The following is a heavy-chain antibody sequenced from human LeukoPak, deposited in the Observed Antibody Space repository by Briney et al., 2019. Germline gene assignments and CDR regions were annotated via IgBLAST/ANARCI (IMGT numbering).Heavy chain of an antibody. V-gene: IGHV3-21*01. CDR2: ISSSSSYI. CDR3: ARDGLEDRYFDWTYYYYYYGMDV. J-gene: IGHJ6*02. CDR1: GFTFSSYS. D-gene: IGHD3-9*01. Sequence: GGSLRLSCAASGFTFSSYSMNWVRQAPGKGREWVSSISSSSSYIYYADSVKGRFTISRDNAKNSLYLQMNSLRAEDTAVYYCARDGLEDRYFDWTYYYYYYGMDVWGQGTTVTVSS.